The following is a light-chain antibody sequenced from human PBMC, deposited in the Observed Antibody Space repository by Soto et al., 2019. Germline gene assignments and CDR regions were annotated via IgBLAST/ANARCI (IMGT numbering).Light chain of an antibody. CDR2: GAS. CDR1: QCVSNSY. CDR3: QQYGNSLIT. Sequence: IVLTQSPGSLSLSPGERATLSCRASQCVSNSYLAWYQPKPGEAPRRLIYGASSRATGIPDRFSGSGSGTEFTLTISKLEPEDFAVYYCQQYGNSLITFRQGTRLDIK. J-gene: IGKJ5*01. V-gene: IGKV3-20*01.